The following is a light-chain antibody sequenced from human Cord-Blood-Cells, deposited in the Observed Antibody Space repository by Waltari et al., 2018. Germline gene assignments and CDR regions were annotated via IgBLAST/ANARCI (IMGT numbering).Light chain of an antibody. CDR2: DVS. CDR3: CSYTGSYTWV. J-gene: IGLJ3*02. CDR1: SSYDGGYNY. V-gene: IGLV2-11*01. Sequence: QSALTQPRSVSGSPGQSVTIPCTGTSSYDGGYNYVFWYQQHPGKAPKLMIYDVSKRPSGVPDRFSGSKSGNTASLTISGLQAEDEADYYCCSYTGSYTWVFGGGTKLTVL.